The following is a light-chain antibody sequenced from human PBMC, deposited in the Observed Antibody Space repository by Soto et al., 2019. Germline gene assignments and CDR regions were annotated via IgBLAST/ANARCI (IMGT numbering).Light chain of an antibody. Sequence: DIQMTQSPSSLSASVGDRVTITCRASQSMSSYLNWYQQKPGKAPKLLIYAASSFQSGGPSMFSGSGSGTDFPLTISMLHPETFASYYAQQSYSTPTWTVRQATKVEIK. CDR2: AAS. V-gene: IGKV1-39*01. J-gene: IGKJ1*01. CDR3: QQSYSTPTWT. CDR1: QSMSSY.